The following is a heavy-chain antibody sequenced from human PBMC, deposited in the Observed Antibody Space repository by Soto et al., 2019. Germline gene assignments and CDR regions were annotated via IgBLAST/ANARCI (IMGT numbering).Heavy chain of an antibody. CDR2: ISSSNATI. CDR1: GFTFSDYC. V-gene: IGHV3-11*01. J-gene: IGHJ4*02. Sequence: KAGGSLRLSCVASGFTFSDYCMTWVRQAPGQGLEWVSYISSSNATIYYADSVKGRFAISRDNAKNSLYLQMKSLRPEDTAVYYCARVGRDSGYFAYWGQGILVTVSS. D-gene: IGHD3-22*01. CDR3: ARVGRDSGYFAY.